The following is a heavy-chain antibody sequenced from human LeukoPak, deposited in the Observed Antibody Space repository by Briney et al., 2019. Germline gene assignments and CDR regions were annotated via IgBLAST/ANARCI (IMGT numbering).Heavy chain of an antibody. Sequence: ASVKVSCKASGYTFTGYYMHWVRQAPGQGLEWMGWINPNSGGTNYAQKLQGRVTMTTDTSTSTAYMELRSLRSDDTAVYYCARDLPNVGCGGNPPADYWGQGTLVTVSS. CDR1: GYTFTGYY. V-gene: IGHV1-2*02. CDR3: ARDLPNVGCGGNPPADY. CDR2: INPNSGGT. D-gene: IGHD4-23*01. J-gene: IGHJ4*02.